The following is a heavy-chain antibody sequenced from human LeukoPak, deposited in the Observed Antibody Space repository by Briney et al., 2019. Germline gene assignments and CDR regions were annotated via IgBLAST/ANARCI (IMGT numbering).Heavy chain of an antibody. D-gene: IGHD1-26*01. J-gene: IGHJ4*02. V-gene: IGHV4-34*01. CDR3: ARGQGSGSYTFDY. CDR1: GGSFSGYY. Sequence: SETLSLTCAVYGGSFSGYYWSWIRQPPGKGLEWIGEINHSGSTNYNPSLKSRVTISVDTSKNQFSLKLSSVTAADTAVYYCARGQGSGSYTFDYWGQGTLVTVSS. CDR2: INHSGST.